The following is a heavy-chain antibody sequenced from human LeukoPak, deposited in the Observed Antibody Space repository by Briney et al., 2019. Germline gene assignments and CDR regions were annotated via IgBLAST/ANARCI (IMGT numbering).Heavy chain of an antibody. CDR2: INSDGSTI. D-gene: IGHD2-15*01. V-gene: IGHV3-74*01. CDR3: ARTGEGSCYDY. Sequence: GGSLRLSCAASGFTFSSHWMRWVRQAPGKGLVWVSRINSDGSTINYADSVKGRVTISRDNAKNTLYQQMNSLRAEDTAVYYCARTGEGSCYDYWGQGTLVTVSS. J-gene: IGHJ4*02. CDR1: GFTFSSHW.